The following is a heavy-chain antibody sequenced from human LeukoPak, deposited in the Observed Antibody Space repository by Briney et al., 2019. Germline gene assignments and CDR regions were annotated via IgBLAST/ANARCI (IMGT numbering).Heavy chain of an antibody. D-gene: IGHD3-16*01. J-gene: IGHJ4*02. V-gene: IGHV3-48*01. CDR2: ITGSSTTI. CDR3: ARDLGSYAYFDY. Sequence: GGSLRLSCTASKFTFSSYSMNWVRQAPGKGLEWVSYITGSSTTIYYADSVKGRFTISRDNAKNSLYLQMNTLRAEDTAVYYCARDLGSYAYFDYWGQGTLVTVSS. CDR1: KFTFSSYS.